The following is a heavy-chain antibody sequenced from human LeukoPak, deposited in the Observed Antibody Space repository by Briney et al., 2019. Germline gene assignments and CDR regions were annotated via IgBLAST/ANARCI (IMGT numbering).Heavy chain of an antibody. D-gene: IGHD6-13*01. CDR3: ARGLRHSSWTSFDY. Sequence: GNIYYTGSTNYNPSFKSRVTISVDTSKNQFSLKLSSVTAADTAVYYCARGLRHSSWTSFDYWGQGTLVPVSS. CDR2: IYYTGST. J-gene: IGHJ4*02. V-gene: IGHV4-59*09.